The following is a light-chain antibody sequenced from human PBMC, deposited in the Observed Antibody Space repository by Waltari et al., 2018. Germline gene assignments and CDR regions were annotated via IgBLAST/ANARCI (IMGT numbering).Light chain of an antibody. CDR3: NSYTRKTASVV. CDR2: DFS. Sequence: QSALTQPASVSGSPGQSITISCFGTSSDIGVYNYVSWYQQYPGKAPKLMLYDFSKRPSGVSDRFSGSKSDNTASLTISGLRAEDEADYYCNSYTRKTASVVFGGGTKLTVL. CDR1: SSDIGVYNY. V-gene: IGLV2-14*01. J-gene: IGLJ3*02.